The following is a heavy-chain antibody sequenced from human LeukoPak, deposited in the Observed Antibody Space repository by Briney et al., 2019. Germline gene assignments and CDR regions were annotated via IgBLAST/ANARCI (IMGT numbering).Heavy chain of an antibody. CDR3: TKAGCKGGSCAVFDL. CDR2: ISGSGGST. D-gene: IGHD2-15*01. Sequence: GGSLRLSCATSGFTFSSYAMSWARQAPGKGLEWVSAISGSGGSTFYADSVKGRFTISRDTSKNTLYLQMSSLRVEDTALYYCTKAGCKGGSCAVFDLWGQGTMVTVSS. V-gene: IGHV3-23*01. J-gene: IGHJ3*01. CDR1: GFTFSSYA.